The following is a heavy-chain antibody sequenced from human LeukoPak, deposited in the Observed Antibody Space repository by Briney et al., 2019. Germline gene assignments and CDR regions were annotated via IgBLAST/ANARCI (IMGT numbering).Heavy chain of an antibody. CDR1: GFTFSSSA. V-gene: IGHV3-30-3*01. J-gene: IGHJ4*02. CDR2: ISYDGSNK. CDR3: ARDRDSSGWYEDFDY. Sequence: GGSLRLSCAASGFTFSSSAMHWVRQAPDKGLEWVAVISYDGSNKYYADSVKGRFTISRDNSKNTLYLQMNSLRADDTAVYYCARDRDSSGWYEDFDYWGQGTLVTVSS. D-gene: IGHD6-19*01.